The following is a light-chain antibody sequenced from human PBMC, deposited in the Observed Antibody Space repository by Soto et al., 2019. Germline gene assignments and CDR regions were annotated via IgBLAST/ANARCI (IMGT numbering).Light chain of an antibody. CDR2: EVS. CDR1: NSDVGIYDF. V-gene: IGLV2-14*01. Sequence: QSVLTQPASVSGTPGQSITISGTGSNSDVGIYDFVSWYQHHPGRAPKLIVSEVSHRPSGVSNRFSGSKSGHTASLTISGLQSEDEADYYCISYTSDDVRYVFGTGTKVTVL. CDR3: ISYTSDDVRYV. J-gene: IGLJ1*01.